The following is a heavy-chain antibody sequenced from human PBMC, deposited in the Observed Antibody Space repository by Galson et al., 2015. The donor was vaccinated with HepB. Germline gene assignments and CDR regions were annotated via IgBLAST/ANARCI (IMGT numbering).Heavy chain of an antibody. Sequence: SLRLSCAASGFTLSSYGMHWVRQAPGKGLEWVAVKSYDGSNKYYADSVKGRFTISRDNSKNTLYLQMNSLRAEDTAVYYCAKAPQGRYKFVPYGMDVWGQGTTVTVSS. CDR2: KSYDGSNK. CDR1: GFTLSSYG. V-gene: IGHV3-30*18. J-gene: IGHJ6*02. CDR3: AKAPQGRYKFVPYGMDV. D-gene: IGHD5-18*01.